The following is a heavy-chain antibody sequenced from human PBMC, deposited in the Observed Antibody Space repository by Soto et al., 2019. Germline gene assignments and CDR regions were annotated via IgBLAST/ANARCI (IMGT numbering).Heavy chain of an antibody. Sequence: GGSVRLSXAASGFTFSNAWMSWVRQAPGKGLEWVGRIKSKTDGGTTDYAAPVKGRFTISRDDSKNTLYLQMNSLKTEDTAVYYCTTDPGYSSSWYLGNYYYYGMDVWGQGTTVTVSS. CDR1: GFTFSNAW. CDR3: TTDPGYSSSWYLGNYYYYGMDV. CDR2: IKSKTDGGTT. J-gene: IGHJ6*02. V-gene: IGHV3-15*01. D-gene: IGHD6-13*01.